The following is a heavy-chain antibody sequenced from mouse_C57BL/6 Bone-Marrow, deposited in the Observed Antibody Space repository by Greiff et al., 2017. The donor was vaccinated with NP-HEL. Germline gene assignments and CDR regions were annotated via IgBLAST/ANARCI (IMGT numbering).Heavy chain of an antibody. V-gene: IGHV1-15*01. Sequence: QVQLKESGAELVRPGASVTLSCKASGYTFTDYEMHWVKQTPVHGLEWIGAIDPETGGTAYNQKFKGKAILTADKSSSTAYMKLRILTSEDSAVYYCTRTLYYGSSYPDYWGQGTTLTVSS. D-gene: IGHD1-1*01. CDR3: TRTLYYGSSYPDY. CDR1: GYTFTDYE. J-gene: IGHJ2*01. CDR2: IDPETGGT.